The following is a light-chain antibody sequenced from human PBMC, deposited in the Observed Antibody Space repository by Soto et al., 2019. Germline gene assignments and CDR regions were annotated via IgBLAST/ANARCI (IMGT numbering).Light chain of an antibody. CDR1: QSVSYN. V-gene: IGKV3-15*01. CDR2: GAS. Sequence: EILMTQSPATLSVSPGERATLSCRASQSVSYNLAWYQQKPGQAPRLLIYGASTRATGIPGRSSGSGSGTEFTLTISSLQSEDFAVYYCQQYNNWPPWTFGQGTKVEIK. CDR3: QQYNNWPPWT. J-gene: IGKJ1*01.